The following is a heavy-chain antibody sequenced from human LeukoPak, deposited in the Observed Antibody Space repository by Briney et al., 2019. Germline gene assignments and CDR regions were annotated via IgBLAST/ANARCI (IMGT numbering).Heavy chain of an antibody. D-gene: IGHD3-10*01. CDR2: IYYSGST. CDR3: ARARGESDY. Sequence: SETLSLTCTVSGGSLSSGDYYWRWIRQPPGRGLEWIGYIYYSGSTYYNPSLKSRVTISVDTSKNQFSLKLSSVTAADTAVYYCARARGESDYWGQGTLVTVSS. J-gene: IGHJ4*02. V-gene: IGHV4-30-4*01. CDR1: GGSLSSGDYY.